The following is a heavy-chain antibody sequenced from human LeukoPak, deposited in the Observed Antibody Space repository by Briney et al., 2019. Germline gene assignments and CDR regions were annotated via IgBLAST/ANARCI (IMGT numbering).Heavy chain of an antibody. CDR3: ARALRPAANLYYFDY. Sequence: GGSLRLSCAASGFTFSSYAMHWVRQAPGKGLEYVSTVDNSGSGTYYANSVKGRFTISRDNSKNTLYLQMGSLRVDDMAVYYCARALRPAANLYYFDYWGQGTLVTVSS. CDR2: VDNSGSGT. CDR1: GFTFSSYA. D-gene: IGHD2-2*01. J-gene: IGHJ4*02. V-gene: IGHV3-64*01.